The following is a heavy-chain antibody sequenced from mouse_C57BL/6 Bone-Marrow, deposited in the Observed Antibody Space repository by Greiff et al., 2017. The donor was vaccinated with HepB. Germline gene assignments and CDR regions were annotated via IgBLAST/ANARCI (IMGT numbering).Heavy chain of an antibody. Sequence: VQLQQPGAELVKPGASVKMSCKASGYTFTSYWITWVKQRPGQGLEWIGDIYPGSGSTNYNEKFKSKATLTVDTSSSTAYMQLSSLTSEDSAVYYCARSRYYGSNWFADWGQGTLVTVSA. D-gene: IGHD1-1*01. CDR3: ARSRYYGSNWFAD. CDR2: IYPGSGST. J-gene: IGHJ3*01. V-gene: IGHV1-55*01. CDR1: GYTFTSYW.